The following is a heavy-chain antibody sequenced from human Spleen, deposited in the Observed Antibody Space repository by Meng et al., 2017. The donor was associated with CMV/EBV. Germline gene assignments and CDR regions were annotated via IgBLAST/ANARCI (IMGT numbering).Heavy chain of an antibody. Sequence: SLKISCAAPGFIFADYAMHWVRQAPGKGLEWVSGISWNSANIAYADSVKGRFIASRDNAKNSLYLQMTSLSAEAAAFYYCGKVTGSGYTGGFDVWGRGTRVTVSS. CDR2: ISWNSANI. D-gene: IGHD5-12*01. J-gene: IGHJ3*01. CDR3: GKVTGSGYTGGFDV. CDR1: GFIFADYA. V-gene: IGHV3-9*01.